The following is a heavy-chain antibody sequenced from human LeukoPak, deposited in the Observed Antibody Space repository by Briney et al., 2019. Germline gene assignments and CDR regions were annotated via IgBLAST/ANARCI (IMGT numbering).Heavy chain of an antibody. Sequence: EASVKVSRTASGYTFTSYYMHWVRQAPGQGLEWMGIINPSGGSTSYAQKFQGRVTMTRDMSTSTVYMELSSLRSEDTAVYYCARDKGWGLGKDYWGQGTLVTVSS. CDR2: INPSGGST. CDR3: ARDKGWGLGKDY. CDR1: GYTFTSYY. V-gene: IGHV1-46*01. D-gene: IGHD2-21*02. J-gene: IGHJ4*02.